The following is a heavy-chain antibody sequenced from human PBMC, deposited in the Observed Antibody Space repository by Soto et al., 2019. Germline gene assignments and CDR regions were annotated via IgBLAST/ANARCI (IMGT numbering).Heavy chain of an antibody. D-gene: IGHD6-13*01. V-gene: IGHV3-33*08. J-gene: IGHJ6*02. Sequence: GGSLRLSCAASGFTFSSYSMNWVRQAPGKGLEWVAVIWYDGSNKYYADSVKGRFTISRDNSKNTLYLQMNSLRAEDTAVYYCATSSWNLWYYYGMDVWGQGTTVTVSS. CDR1: GFTFSSYS. CDR2: IWYDGSNK. CDR3: ATSSWNLWYYYGMDV.